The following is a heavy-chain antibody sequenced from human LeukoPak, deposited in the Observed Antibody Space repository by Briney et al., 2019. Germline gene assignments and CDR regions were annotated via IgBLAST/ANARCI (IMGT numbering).Heavy chain of an antibody. D-gene: IGHD3-9*01. CDR3: ARSYYDILTGSGMTYYFDY. J-gene: IGHJ4*02. Sequence: SETLSLTCTVSGGSVSSGSYYWSWIRQPPGKGLEWIGYIYYRGSTNYNPSLKSRVTISVDTSKNQFSLKLSSVTAADTAVYYCARSYYDILTGSGMTYYFDYWGQGTLVTVSS. V-gene: IGHV4-61*01. CDR2: IYYRGST. CDR1: GGSVSSGSYY.